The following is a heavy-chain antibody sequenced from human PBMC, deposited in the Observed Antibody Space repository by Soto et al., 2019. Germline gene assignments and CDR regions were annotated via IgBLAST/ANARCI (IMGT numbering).Heavy chain of an antibody. CDR3: ARRSQYYDILTGYLDYYFDS. CDR2: IYYSGST. CDR1: GGSTSSSSYY. J-gene: IGHJ4*02. D-gene: IGHD3-9*01. Sequence: PSETLSLTCTVSGGSTSSSSYYWDWIRQPPGKGLEWIGSIYYSGSTFYNPSLKSRVIISVDTSKNQFYFNLTSVTAADTALYYCARRSQYYDILTGYLDYYFDSWGQGTLVTV. V-gene: IGHV4-39*01.